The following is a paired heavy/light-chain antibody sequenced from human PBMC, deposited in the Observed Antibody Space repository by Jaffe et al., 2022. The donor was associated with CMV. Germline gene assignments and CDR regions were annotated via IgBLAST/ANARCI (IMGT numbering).Light chain of an antibody. V-gene: IGKV3-15*01. CDR2: DAS. CDR3: QQYNNWPLT. CDR1: QTVNNK. J-gene: IGKJ4*01. Sequence: EIVVTQSPATLSVSPGERATLSCRASQTVNNKLAWYQQKPGQAPRLLIYDASARATGIPARFSGSGSGTDFTLTISSLQSEDFAVYHCQQYNNWPLTFGGGTKVEIK.
Heavy chain of an antibody. CDR2: MNPNSGNT. Sequence: QVQLVQSGAEVKKPGASVTVSCKASGYTFTSYDINWVRQAPGQGLEWMGWMNPNSGNTGYEQKFQGRVTMTRDTSTSTAYMELSSLRSEDTAVYYCTRESTSEYSDFRAPPRYYYYGMDVWGQGTTVTVSS. D-gene: IGHD3-3*01. J-gene: IGHJ6*02. CDR1: GYTFTSYD. CDR3: TRESTSEYSDFRAPPRYYYYGMDV. V-gene: IGHV1-8*01.